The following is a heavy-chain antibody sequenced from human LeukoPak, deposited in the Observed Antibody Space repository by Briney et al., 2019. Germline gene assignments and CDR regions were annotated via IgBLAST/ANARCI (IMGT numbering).Heavy chain of an antibody. Sequence: GGSLRLSCAASGFTFSSYGMHWVRQAPGKGLEWVAVISYDGSNKYYADSVKGRVTISRDNSKNTLYLQMNSLRAEDTAVYYCANDYGVDYWGQGTLVTVSS. J-gene: IGHJ4*02. CDR2: ISYDGSNK. CDR1: GFTFSSYG. D-gene: IGHD4-17*01. V-gene: IGHV3-30*18. CDR3: ANDYGVDY.